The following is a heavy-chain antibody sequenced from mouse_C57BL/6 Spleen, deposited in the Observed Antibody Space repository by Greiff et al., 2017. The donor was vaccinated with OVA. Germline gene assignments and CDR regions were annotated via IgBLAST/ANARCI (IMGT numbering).Heavy chain of an antibody. Sequence: QVTLKESGAELMKPGASVKLSCKATGYTFTGYWIEWVKQRPGHGLEWIGEILPGSGSTNYNEKFKGKATFTADTSSNTAYMQLSSLTTEDSAIYYCARSPNYYGSSSYFDYWGQGTTLTVSS. V-gene: IGHV1-9*01. CDR2: ILPGSGST. J-gene: IGHJ2*01. CDR3: ARSPNYYGSSSYFDY. D-gene: IGHD1-1*01. CDR1: GYTFTGYW.